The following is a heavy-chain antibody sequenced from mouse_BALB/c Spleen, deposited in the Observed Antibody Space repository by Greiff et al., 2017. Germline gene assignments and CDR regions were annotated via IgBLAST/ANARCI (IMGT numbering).Heavy chain of an antibody. CDR1: GFTFSSFG. D-gene: IGHD4-1*01. V-gene: IGHV5-17*02. J-gene: IGHJ2*01. Sequence: EVKLMASGGGLVQPGGSRKLSCAASGFTFSSFGMHWVRQAPEKGLEWVAYISSGSSTIYYADTVKGRFSISRDNPKNTLFLQMTSLRSEDTAMYYCARDWDWYFDYWGQGTTLTVSS. CDR2: ISSGSSTI. CDR3: ARDWDWYFDY.